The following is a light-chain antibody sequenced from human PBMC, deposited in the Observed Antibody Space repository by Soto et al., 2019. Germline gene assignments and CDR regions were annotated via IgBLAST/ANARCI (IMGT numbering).Light chain of an antibody. Sequence: EIVLTQSPATLSLSPGERATLSCRASQSVSSYLAWYQQKPGQAPRLLISDASNRATGIPARFSGSGSGTDFTLTVRSLEPEDFAVYSCQQRRDWPLTFGGGTKVEI. V-gene: IGKV3-11*01. J-gene: IGKJ4*01. CDR3: QQRRDWPLT. CDR1: QSVSSY. CDR2: DAS.